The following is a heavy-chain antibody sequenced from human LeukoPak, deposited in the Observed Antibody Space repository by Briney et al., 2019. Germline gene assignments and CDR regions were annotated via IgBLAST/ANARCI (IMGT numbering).Heavy chain of an antibody. CDR3: ARVASPDYYDSSGYYADY. J-gene: IGHJ4*02. V-gene: IGHV1-18*04. Sequence: GASVKVSCKASGYTFTGYYMHWVRQAPGQGLEWMGWISAYNGNTNYAQKLQGRVTMTTDTSTSTAYMELRSLRSDDTAVYYCARVASPDYYDSSGYYADYWGQGTLVTVSS. D-gene: IGHD3-22*01. CDR2: ISAYNGNT. CDR1: GYTFTGYY.